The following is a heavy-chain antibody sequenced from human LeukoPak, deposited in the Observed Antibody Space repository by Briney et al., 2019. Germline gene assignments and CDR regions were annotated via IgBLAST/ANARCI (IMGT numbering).Heavy chain of an antibody. V-gene: IGHV4-31*03. CDR2: IYYSGST. CDR1: GGSISSGGYY. Sequence: SETLSLTCTVSGGSISSGGYYWSWIRRHPGKGLEWIGYIYYSGSTYYNPSLKSRVTISVDTSKNQFSLELSSVTAADTAVYYCARLNYDFWSGYHLLYYFDYWGQGTLVTVSS. D-gene: IGHD3-3*01. CDR3: ARLNYDFWSGYHLLYYFDY. J-gene: IGHJ4*02.